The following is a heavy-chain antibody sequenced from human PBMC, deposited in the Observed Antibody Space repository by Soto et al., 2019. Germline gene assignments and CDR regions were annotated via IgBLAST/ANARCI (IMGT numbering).Heavy chain of an antibody. CDR2: IYYSGST. CDR3: ARSANCSSTSCYWGGYYYYYMDV. J-gene: IGHJ6*03. Sequence: QVQLQESGPGLMKPSETLSLTCTVSGGSISSYYWSWIRQPPGKGLEWIGYIYYSGSTNYNPSLKSRVTISVDTSKNQFSLKLSSVTAADTAVYYCARSANCSSTSCYWGGYYYYYMDVWGKGTTVTVSS. V-gene: IGHV4-59*01. D-gene: IGHD2-2*01. CDR1: GGSISSYY.